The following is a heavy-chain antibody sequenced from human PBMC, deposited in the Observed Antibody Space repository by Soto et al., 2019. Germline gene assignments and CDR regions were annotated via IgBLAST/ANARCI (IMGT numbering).Heavy chain of an antibody. CDR2: IYDSGST. CDR1: GGSISNYY. V-gene: IGHV4-59*01. J-gene: IGHJ4*02. D-gene: IGHD2-8*02. Sequence: SETLSLTCTVSGGSISNYYWSWVRQPPGKGLEWIGYIYDSGSTNYNPSLKSRVTISVDTSKNQFSLRLTSVTAADTAVYYCARDKITGLFDYWGQGTLVTVSS. CDR3: ARDKITGLFDY.